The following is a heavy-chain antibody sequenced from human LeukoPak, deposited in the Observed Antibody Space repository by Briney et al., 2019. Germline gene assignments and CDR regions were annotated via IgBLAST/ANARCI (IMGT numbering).Heavy chain of an antibody. J-gene: IGHJ3*02. CDR2: INPKSGGT. CDR3: ARGPRITIFGVVMANDAFDI. V-gene: IGHV1-2*02. D-gene: IGHD3-3*01. CDR1: GYTFTDYF. Sequence: ASVKLSCKAPGYTFTDYFMNWVRQAPGQGLEWMGWINPKSGGTVYAQKFQGRVTMTRDTSSSTAYMELSRLRFDDTVVYYCARGPRITIFGVVMANDAFDIWGQGTMVTVSS.